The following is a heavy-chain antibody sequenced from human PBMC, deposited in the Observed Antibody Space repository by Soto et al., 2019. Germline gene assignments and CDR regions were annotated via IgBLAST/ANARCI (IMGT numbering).Heavy chain of an antibody. CDR1: GFTFSSYG. CDR2: ISYDGSNK. J-gene: IGHJ4*02. CDR3: AKGGAPRDIVVVPAGMMVYYFDY. Sequence: GGSLRLSCAASGFTFSSYGMHWVRQAPGKGLEWVAAISYDGSNKYYADSVKGRFTISRDNSKNTLYLQMNSLRAEDLAVYYCAKGGAPRDIVVVPAGMMVYYFDYWGQGTLVTVSS. V-gene: IGHV3-30*18. D-gene: IGHD2-2*01.